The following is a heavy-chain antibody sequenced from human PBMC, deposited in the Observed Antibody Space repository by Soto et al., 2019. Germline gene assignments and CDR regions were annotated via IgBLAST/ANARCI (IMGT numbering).Heavy chain of an antibody. J-gene: IGHJ6*02. CDR2: MNPNSGNT. CDR1: GYTFTSYD. V-gene: IGHV1-8*01. CDR3: ARRRRLGYYYYGMDV. Sequence: QVQLAQSGAEVKKPGASVKVSCKASGYTFTSYDINWVRQATGQGLEWMGWMNPNSGNTGYAQKFQGRVTLTRNTSISTAYMELSSLRSEDTAVYYCARRRRLGYYYYGMDVWGQGTTVTVSS. D-gene: IGHD3-16*01.